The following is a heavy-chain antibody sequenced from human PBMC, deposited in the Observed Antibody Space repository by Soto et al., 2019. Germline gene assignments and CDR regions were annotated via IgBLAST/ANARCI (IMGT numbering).Heavy chain of an antibody. CDR2: IYYSGST. CDR1: GGSISSGGYY. D-gene: IGHD6-25*01. CDR3: ARLSSSAGRGGYYYGMDV. Sequence: QVQLQESGPGLVKPSQTLSLTCTVSGGSISSGGYYWSWIRQHPGKGLQWIVYIYYSGSTYYNPSLKSRVTISVDTSKNQFSLKLSSVNAADTAVYYCARLSSSAGRGGYYYGMDVWGQGTTVTVSS. V-gene: IGHV4-31*03. J-gene: IGHJ6*02.